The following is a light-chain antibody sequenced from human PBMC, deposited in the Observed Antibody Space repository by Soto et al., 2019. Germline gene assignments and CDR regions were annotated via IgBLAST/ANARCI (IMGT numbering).Light chain of an antibody. V-gene: IGKV1-5*03. CDR2: KAS. J-gene: IGKJ1*01. CDR3: QQYNRYPGT. CDR1: QSISDW. Sequence: DIQMTQAPSTLSASVGDRVTITCRASQSISDWLAWYQQKPGKAPKLLFYKASSLESGDSSRFSGTGSGTEFTLTISSLQPDDFATYYCQQYNRYPGTFGQGTKVEIK.